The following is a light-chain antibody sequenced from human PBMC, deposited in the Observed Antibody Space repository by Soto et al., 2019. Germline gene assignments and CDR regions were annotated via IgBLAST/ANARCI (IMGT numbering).Light chain of an antibody. CDR2: SDN. V-gene: IGLV1-44*01. CDR1: DSNIGGGA. J-gene: IGLJ1*01. CDR3: AAWDDSLGGQV. Sequence: QSVLPQPPSASGTPGQGVTISCSGSDSNIGGGAVNWYQHLPGTAPKLLIFSDNQRPSGVPDRFSGSRSGTSASLAISGLQSEDEADYYCAAWDDSLGGQVFGTGTQLTVL.